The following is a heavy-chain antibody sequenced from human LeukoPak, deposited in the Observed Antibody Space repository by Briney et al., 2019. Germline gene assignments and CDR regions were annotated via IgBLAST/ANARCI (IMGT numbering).Heavy chain of an antibody. D-gene: IGHD6-13*01. Sequence: GESLKISCKGSGYSFPSYWIGWVRQMPGKGLEWMGIIYPRDSNTIYSPSFQGQVTISVDTSINTAYLQWISLKASDTAMYYCARHPIAAGGAYNWFDPWGQGTLVTVSS. V-gene: IGHV5-51*01. J-gene: IGHJ5*02. CDR2: IYPRDSNT. CDR3: ARHPIAAGGAYNWFDP. CDR1: GYSFPSYW.